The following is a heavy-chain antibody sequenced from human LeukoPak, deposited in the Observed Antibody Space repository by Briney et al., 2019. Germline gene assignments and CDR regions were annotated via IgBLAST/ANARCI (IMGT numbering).Heavy chain of an antibody. Sequence: PGGSLRLSCAASGFTFSTYGMHWVRQAPGKGLEWVAVIWYDGSNKNYADCVKGRFTISRDNSNNTLYLQMNSLRAEDTAVYYCVRALYRWSFSGYENSGLEPDCWGQGTLVTVSS. D-gene: IGHD5-12*01. V-gene: IGHV3-33*01. CDR3: VRALYRWSFSGYENSGLEPDC. CDR2: IWYDGSNK. CDR1: GFTFSTYG. J-gene: IGHJ4*02.